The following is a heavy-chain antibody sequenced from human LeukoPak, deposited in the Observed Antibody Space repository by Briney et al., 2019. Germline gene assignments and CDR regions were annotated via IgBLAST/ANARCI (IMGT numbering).Heavy chain of an antibody. D-gene: IGHD3-16*01. CDR3: AREGEGTHAGAFDI. CDR2: IYYSGST. J-gene: IGHJ3*02. CDR1: GYSISRGYF. Sequence: SETLSLTCTVSGYSISRGYFWGWIRQPPGKGLEWIGYIYYSGSTYYNPSLKSRVTISVDTSKNQFSLKLSSVTAADTAVYYCAREGEGTHAGAFDIWGQGTMVTVSS. V-gene: IGHV4-38-2*02.